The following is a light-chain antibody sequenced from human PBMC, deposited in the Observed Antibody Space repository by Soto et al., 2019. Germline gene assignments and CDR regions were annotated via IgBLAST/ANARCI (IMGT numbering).Light chain of an antibody. V-gene: IGLV2-8*01. Sequence: QSVLTQPPSASGSPGQSVTISCTGTSSDVGGYNYVSWYQQYPGRAPKLMIYEVTKRPSGVPDRFSGSKSGYTASLTVSGLQAEDEADYYCRSYAASNNFYFVFGGGTKVTVL. CDR2: EVT. CDR1: SSDVGGYNY. J-gene: IGLJ3*02. CDR3: RSYAASNNFYFV.